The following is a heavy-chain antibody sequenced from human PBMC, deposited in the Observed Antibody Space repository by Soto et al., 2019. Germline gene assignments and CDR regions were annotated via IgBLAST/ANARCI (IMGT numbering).Heavy chain of an antibody. J-gene: IGHJ4*02. CDR3: ARDGVSSNEDTWNYGTYFDY. V-gene: IGHV3-30*19. CDR1: GFTYTTYT. Sequence: QVQLVESGGGVVQPGRSLRLSCAASGFTYTTYTMHWVRQAPGKGLEWVAVISYDGNNKFYADSVKGRFTISRDSTKQTLYLQMTSMRPDDTAMYYCARDGVSSNEDTWNYGTYFDYGVQGDLGTVSS. D-gene: IGHD1-7*01. CDR2: ISYDGNNK.